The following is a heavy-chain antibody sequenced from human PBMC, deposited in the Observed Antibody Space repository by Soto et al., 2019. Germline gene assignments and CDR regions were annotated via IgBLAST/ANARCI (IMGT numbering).Heavy chain of an antibody. CDR1: GXTFSSYS. V-gene: IGHV3-21*01. CDR2: ISSSSSYI. D-gene: IGHD3-16*01. CDR3: AREIMITFGGVPWFDP. J-gene: IGHJ5*02. Sequence: LRLSCAASGXTFSSYSMNWVRQAPGKGLEWVSSISSSSSYIYYADSVKGRFTISRDNAKNSLYLQMNSLRAEDTAVYYCAREIMITFGGVPWFDPWGQGTLVTVSS.